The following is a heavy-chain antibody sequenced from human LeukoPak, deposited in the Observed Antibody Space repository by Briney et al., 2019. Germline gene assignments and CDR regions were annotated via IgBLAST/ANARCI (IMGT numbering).Heavy chain of an antibody. CDR1: GFTFSSYA. CDR2: IWYDGGIK. Sequence: PGRSLRLSCAASGFTFSSYAMHWVRQAPGKGLEWVAVIWYDGGIKYYADSVKGRFTISRDNSKNTLYLQMNSLRAEDTAVYYCARYCSGGGCKLGYYYYGMDVWGQGTTVTVSS. J-gene: IGHJ6*02. D-gene: IGHD2-15*01. CDR3: ARYCSGGGCKLGYYYYGMDV. V-gene: IGHV3-33*08.